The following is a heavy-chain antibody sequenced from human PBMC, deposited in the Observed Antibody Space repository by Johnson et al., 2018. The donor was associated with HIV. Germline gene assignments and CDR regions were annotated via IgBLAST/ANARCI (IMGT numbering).Heavy chain of an antibody. J-gene: IGHJ3*02. Sequence: VQLVESGGGVVRPGGSLRLSCVASGFTFDDYGMSWVRQAPGKGLEWVSGIHWNGGSTGYAESVKGRFTISRDNAKNSLYLQMNSLRAEETAVYYCAIGRGEFPRHAFDIWGQGTMVTVSS. V-gene: IGHV3-20*04. CDR2: IHWNGGST. CDR1: GFTFDDYG. D-gene: IGHD3-10*01. CDR3: AIGRGEFPRHAFDI.